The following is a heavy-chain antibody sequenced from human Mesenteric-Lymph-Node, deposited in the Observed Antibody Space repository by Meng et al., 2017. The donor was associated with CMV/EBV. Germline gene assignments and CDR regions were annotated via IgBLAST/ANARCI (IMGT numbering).Heavy chain of an antibody. D-gene: IGHD6-13*01. V-gene: IGHV3-9*01. CDR2: ISWNSGSI. CDR1: GFTFDDYA. Sequence: SLKISCAASGFTFDDYAMHWVPQAPGKGMEWVSGISWNSGSIGYADSVKGRFTISRDNAKNSLYLQMNSLRAEDTALYYCAKDPSGYSSSFDYWGQGTLVTVSS. J-gene: IGHJ4*02. CDR3: AKDPSGYSSSFDY.